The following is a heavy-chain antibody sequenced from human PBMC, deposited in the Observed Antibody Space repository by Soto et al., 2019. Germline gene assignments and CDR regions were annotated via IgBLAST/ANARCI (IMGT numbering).Heavy chain of an antibody. CDR1: VVSVSDDYN. J-gene: IGHJ4*02. V-gene: IGHV4-30-4*01. D-gene: IGHD2-21*01. Sequence: SETLSLTCTFSVVSVSDDYNWRWVRQPPGKDLEWIGYIHHSGDTYSNPSLESRLTMLVDTCKNQGSLKLRSVTAQQPAAYYCAREMLFHALSVRWGQRSLVTVS. CDR2: IHHSGDT. CDR3: AREMLFHALSVR.